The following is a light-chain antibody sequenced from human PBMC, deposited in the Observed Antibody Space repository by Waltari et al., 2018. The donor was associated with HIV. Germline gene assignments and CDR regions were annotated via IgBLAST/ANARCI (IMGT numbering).Light chain of an antibody. J-gene: IGLJ1*01. CDR1: SLDIGYFDS. Sequence: QSALTQPRSVSGSPGQSVTIPCTGTSLDIGYFDSVPCYQQYPGKAPKVIIYEVSQRPSGVPDRFTASKSGITASLTISGLQDEDEADYYCCSYAGTYTYVFGTGTTVTVL. CDR3: CSYAGTYTYV. V-gene: IGLV2-11*01. CDR2: EVS.